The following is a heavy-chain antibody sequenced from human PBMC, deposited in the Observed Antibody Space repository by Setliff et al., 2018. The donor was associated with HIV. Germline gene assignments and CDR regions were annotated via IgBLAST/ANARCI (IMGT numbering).Heavy chain of an antibody. CDR3: ARAKEISTYGLDY. CDR1: GFTFSTYD. CDR2: IGTAGDT. J-gene: IGHJ4*01. V-gene: IGHV3-13*01. Sequence: EGSLRLSCAASGFTFSTYDMHWVRQATGKGLEWVSGIGTAGDTYYSGSVKGRITISRENAKNSLCLQMNSLRAGDTAGYYCARAKEISTYGLDYWGHGTLVNGSS. D-gene: IGHD2-2*01.